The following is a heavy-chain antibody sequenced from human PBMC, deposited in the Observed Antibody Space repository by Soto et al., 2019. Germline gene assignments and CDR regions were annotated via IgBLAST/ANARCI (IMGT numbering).Heavy chain of an antibody. V-gene: IGHV1-3*01. Sequence: QVQLVQSGAEVKRPGASVKVSCKASGYTFTNYGVHWVRQAPGQRLEWMGWINAGDGNTKNSRNFQGRVTITRDTSVSTTYMEVSSPRSDYMAVYYCVIDCAVAVNINFDLWGQGTLVTVSS. CDR2: INAGDGNT. CDR1: GYTFTNYG. CDR3: VIDCAVAVNINFDL. J-gene: IGHJ4*02. D-gene: IGHD6-19*01.